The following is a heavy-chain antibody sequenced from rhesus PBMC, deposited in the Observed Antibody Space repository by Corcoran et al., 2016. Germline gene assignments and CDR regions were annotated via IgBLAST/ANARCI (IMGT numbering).Heavy chain of an antibody. V-gene: IGHV4-106*01. CDR3: ARVPGYFDY. J-gene: IGHJ4*01. CDR2: IYGSGGGT. CDR1: GGSISDDYY. Sequence: QVQLQESGPGLVKPSETLSLTCAVSGGSISDDYYWSWIRQPPGKGLEWIGFIYGSGGGTNYNPSLKNRVTISIDTSKNQFSLKLSSVTAADTAVYYCARVPGYFDYWGQGVLVTVSS.